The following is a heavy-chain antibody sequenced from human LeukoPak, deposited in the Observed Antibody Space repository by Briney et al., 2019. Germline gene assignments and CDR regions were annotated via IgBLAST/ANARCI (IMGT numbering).Heavy chain of an antibody. J-gene: IGHJ4*02. V-gene: IGHV3-30*02. CDR2: IRNDGNKY. D-gene: IGHD2-15*01. Sequence: GSLRLSCVASGFTFSTSGMHWVRQSPGKGLDWVAFIRNDGNKYNYAESVKGRFTISRDNSKNTLYLQVDSLSAEDTAVYYCVKVDTWGQGILVTVSS. CDR1: GFTFSTSG. CDR3: VKVDT.